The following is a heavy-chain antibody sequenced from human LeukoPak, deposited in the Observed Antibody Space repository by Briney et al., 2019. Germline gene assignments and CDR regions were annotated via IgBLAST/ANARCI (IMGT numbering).Heavy chain of an antibody. V-gene: IGHV3-21*01. J-gene: IGHJ4*02. CDR3: AREGYDSSGFDY. Sequence: GGSLRLSCAASGFTFSSYSMNWVRQAPGKGLEWVSSISSSSSYTYYADSVKGRFTISRDNAKNSLYLQMNSLRAEDTAVYYCAREGYDSSGFDYWGQGTLVTVSS. CDR1: GFTFSSYS. CDR2: ISSSSSYT. D-gene: IGHD3-22*01.